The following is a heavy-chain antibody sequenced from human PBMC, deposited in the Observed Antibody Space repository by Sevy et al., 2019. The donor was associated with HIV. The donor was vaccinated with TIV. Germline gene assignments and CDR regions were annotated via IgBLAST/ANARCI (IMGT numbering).Heavy chain of an antibody. CDR2: INTNTGNP. Sequence: ASVKVSCKASGYTFSNYAMNWVRQAPGQGLEWMGWINTNTGNPTYAQGFTAGRFAFSLDTSVSTAYLQISSLKAEDTGVYYCARETRDCWNKGGVLYWGHGTLVTVSS. J-gene: IGHJ4*01. D-gene: IGHD3-16*01. CDR1: GYTFSNYA. CDR3: ARETRDCWNKGGVLY. V-gene: IGHV7-4-1*02.